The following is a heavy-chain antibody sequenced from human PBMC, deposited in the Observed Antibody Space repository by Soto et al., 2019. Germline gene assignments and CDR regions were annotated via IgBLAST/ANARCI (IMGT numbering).Heavy chain of an antibody. J-gene: IGHJ3*02. V-gene: IGHV3-53*01. D-gene: IGHD5-18*01. CDR3: ARDGRGYTTGPLDDAFDI. CDR2: IYSGGST. Sequence: PGGSLRLSCAASGFIVSSNYMSWVRQAPGKGLEWVSLIYSGGSTYYADSVKGRFTISRDNSKNTLYLQMNSLRAEDTAVYYCARDGRGYTTGPLDDAFDIWGQGAMVTVSS. CDR1: GFIVSSNY.